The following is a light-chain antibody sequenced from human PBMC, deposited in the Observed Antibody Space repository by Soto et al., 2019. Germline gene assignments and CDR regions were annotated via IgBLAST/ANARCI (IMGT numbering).Light chain of an antibody. CDR3: SSYTSTSPSIV. CDR2: DVS. J-gene: IGLJ1*01. CDR1: SSDVGGYNR. V-gene: IGLV2-14*01. Sequence: QSALTQPASVSGSPGQSITISCTGTSSDVGGYNRVSWYQHHPGKAPKLMIYDVSNRPSGVSIRFSGSKSGNTASLTISGLQAEDEADYYCSSYTSTSPSIVLGAGTKVTVL.